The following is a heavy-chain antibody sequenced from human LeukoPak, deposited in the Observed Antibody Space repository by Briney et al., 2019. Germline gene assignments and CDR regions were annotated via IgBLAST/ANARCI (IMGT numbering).Heavy chain of an antibody. V-gene: IGHV3-7*01. CDR2: INQDGSVK. D-gene: IGHD1-1*01. J-gene: IGHJ4*02. CDR3: AKDKNWNVCDY. Sequence: GDSLRLSCAVSRFTFSSYWMIWFRQAPGKGLEWVAHINQDGSVKNYVDSVKGRFTISRDNANNFLYLQMNSLRAEDTAVYYCAKDKNWNVCDYWGRGTLVTVSS. CDR1: RFTFSSYW.